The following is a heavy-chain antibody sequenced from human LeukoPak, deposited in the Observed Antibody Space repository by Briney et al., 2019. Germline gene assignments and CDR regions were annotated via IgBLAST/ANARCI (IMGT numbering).Heavy chain of an antibody. CDR2: IYYSGST. V-gene: IGHV4-31*03. CDR3: ARAVKDLYFDY. J-gene: IGHJ4*02. CDR1: GGSISSGGYY. Sequence: SETLSLTCTVSGGSISSGGYYWSWIRQHPRKGLEWIGYIYYSGSTYYNPSLKSRVTISVDTSKNQFSLKLSSVTAADTAVYYCARAVKDLYFDYWGQGTLVTVSS.